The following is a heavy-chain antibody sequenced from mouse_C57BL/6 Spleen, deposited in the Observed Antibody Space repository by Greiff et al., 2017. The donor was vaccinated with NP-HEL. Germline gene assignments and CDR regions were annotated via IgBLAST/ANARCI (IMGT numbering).Heavy chain of an antibody. V-gene: IGHV5-6*01. CDR3: ARPGDAMDY. Sequence: EVKLQESGGDLVKPGGSLKLSCAASGFTFSSYGMSWVRQTPDKRLEWVATISSGGSYTYYPDSVKGRFTISRDNAKNTLYLQMSSLKSEDTAMYYCARPGDAMDYWGQGTSVTVSS. CDR2: ISSGGSYT. CDR1: GFTFSSYG. J-gene: IGHJ4*01. D-gene: IGHD3-3*01.